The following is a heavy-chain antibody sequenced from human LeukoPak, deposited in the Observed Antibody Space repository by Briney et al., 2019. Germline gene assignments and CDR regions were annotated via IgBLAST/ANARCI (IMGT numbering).Heavy chain of an antibody. Sequence: PGRSLRLSCAASGFTFSSYAMSWVRQAPRRWLEWVSAISGSGGSTYYADSVKGRFTISGDNSKNTLYLQMNSLRAEDTAVYYCAKAAKIPSYGDYPPDYWGQGTLVTVSS. D-gene: IGHD4-17*01. CDR1: GFTFSSYA. J-gene: IGHJ4*02. V-gene: IGHV3-23*01. CDR2: ISGSGGST. CDR3: AKAAKIPSYGDYPPDY.